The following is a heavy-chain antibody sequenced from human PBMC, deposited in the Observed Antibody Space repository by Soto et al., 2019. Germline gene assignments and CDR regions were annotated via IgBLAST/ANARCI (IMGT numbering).Heavy chain of an antibody. D-gene: IGHD2-21*02. CDR2: IIPTFDSP. CDR1: GGTFTHSL. V-gene: IGHV1-69*06. CDR3: ASGWWMTVTATDS. J-gene: IGHJ5*01. Sequence: QVQLVQSGAEVKEPGSSVRVSCKASGGTFTHSLFSWVRQAPGQGLEYMGNIIPTFDSPKYAQKFQGRITIRADKSTDTVYMDLTSLSSDDTALYYCASGWWMTVTATDSWGQGTLVTVSS.